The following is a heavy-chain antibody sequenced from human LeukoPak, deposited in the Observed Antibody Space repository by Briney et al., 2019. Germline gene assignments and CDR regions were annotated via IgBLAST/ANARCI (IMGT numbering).Heavy chain of an antibody. V-gene: IGHV4-39*01. CDR3: ARAIAAAGTARGWFDP. CDR1: GGSISSSSYY. J-gene: IGHJ5*02. Sequence: PSETLSLTCTVSGGSISSSSYYWGWIRQPPGKGLEWIGSIYYSGSTYYNPSLKSRVTISVDTSKNQFSLKLSSVTAADTAVYYRARAIAAAGTARGWFDPWGQGTLVTVSS. D-gene: IGHD6-13*01. CDR2: IYYSGST.